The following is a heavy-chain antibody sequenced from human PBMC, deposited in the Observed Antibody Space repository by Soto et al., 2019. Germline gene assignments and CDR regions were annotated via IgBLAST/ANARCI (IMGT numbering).Heavy chain of an antibody. CDR1: GYRFSTYG. V-gene: IGHV5-51*01. CDR2: IYPGDSDT. CDR3: ARLGGIVDTGTWIQ. J-gene: IGHJ4*02. Sequence: PVESLPISCNASGYRFSTYGIGCVLQRPGKGPEWMAIIYPGDSDTRENPSFQGQVTISADKSSNTVHLQWRSLKASDTAIYYCARLGGIVDTGTWIQWGQGTTVTVSS. D-gene: IGHD1-26*01.